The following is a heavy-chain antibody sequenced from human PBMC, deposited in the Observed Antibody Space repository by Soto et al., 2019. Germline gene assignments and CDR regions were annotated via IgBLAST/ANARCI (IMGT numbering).Heavy chain of an antibody. CDR3: ARRRGGFGGARTTPYFDY. D-gene: IGHD3-10*01. CDR2: IYWDDDK. CDR1: GFSLSAGGVG. V-gene: IGHV2-5*02. J-gene: IGHJ4*02. Sequence: QITLKESGPTLVKPTQTLTLTCTFSGFSLSAGGVGVGWIRQPPGKALEWLAVIYWDDDKSWSRSLRDRLTITKDTSTSQVVLTMSNVDPLDTGTYYCARRRGGFGGARTTPYFDYWGQGTLVTVSS.